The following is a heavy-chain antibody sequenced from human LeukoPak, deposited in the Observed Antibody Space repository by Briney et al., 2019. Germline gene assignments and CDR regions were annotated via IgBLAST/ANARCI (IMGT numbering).Heavy chain of an antibody. CDR1: GYTFTGYY. J-gene: IGHJ6*02. CDR3: ATAVYSDAAGMDV. D-gene: IGHD5-18*01. V-gene: IGHV1-2*02. CDR2: INPNSGGT. Sequence: ASVKVSCKASGYTFTGYYMHWVRQPPGQGLEWMGWINPNSGGTNYAQKFQGRVTMTRDTSICTAYIELSRLSSDDTAVYYCATAVYSDAAGMDVWGQGTTVTVSS.